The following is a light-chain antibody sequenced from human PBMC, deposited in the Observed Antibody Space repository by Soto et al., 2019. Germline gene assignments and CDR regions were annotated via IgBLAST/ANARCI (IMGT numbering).Light chain of an antibody. J-gene: IGKJ4*02. CDR1: QGISSW. Sequence: DIQMTQSPSSVSASVGDRVTITCRASQGISSWLGWYQQKPGKAPKLLIYAASSLQSGVTSRFSGSESRTDFTLTISSMQPEDFATYYCQQANRFPLTFGGGTKVEIK. CDR2: AAS. CDR3: QQANRFPLT. V-gene: IGKV1D-12*01.